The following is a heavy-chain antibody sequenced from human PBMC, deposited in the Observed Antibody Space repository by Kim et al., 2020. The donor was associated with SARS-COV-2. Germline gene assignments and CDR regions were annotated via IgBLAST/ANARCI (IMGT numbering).Heavy chain of an antibody. Sequence: SETLSLTCTVSGGSISSSSYYWGWIRQPPGKGLEWIGSIYYSGSTYYNPSLKSRVTISVDTSKNQFSLKLSSVTAADTAVYYCASVTRRWELLGGYNWFDPWGQGTLVTVSS. J-gene: IGHJ5*02. CDR3: ASVTRRWELLGGYNWFDP. D-gene: IGHD1-26*01. CDR1: GGSISSSSYY. CDR2: IYYSGST. V-gene: IGHV4-39*01.